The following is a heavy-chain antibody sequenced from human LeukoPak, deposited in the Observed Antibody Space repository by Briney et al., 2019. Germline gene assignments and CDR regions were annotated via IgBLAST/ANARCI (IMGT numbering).Heavy chain of an antibody. Sequence: SGGSLRLSCAASGFTFSSYAMSWVRQAPGKGLEWVSAISGSGGSTYYADSVKGRFTISRDNSKNTLYLQMSSLRAEDTAVYYCAKDLERNIVVVVAAMVSDYWGQGTLVTVSS. CDR2: ISGSGGST. J-gene: IGHJ4*02. CDR1: GFTFSSYA. CDR3: AKDLERNIVVVVAAMVSDY. V-gene: IGHV3-23*01. D-gene: IGHD2-15*01.